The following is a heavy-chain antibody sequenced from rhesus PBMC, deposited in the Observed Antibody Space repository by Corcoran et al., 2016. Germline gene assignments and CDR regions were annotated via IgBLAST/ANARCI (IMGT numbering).Heavy chain of an antibody. V-gene: IGHV2-1*01. Sequence: QVTLKESGPALVKPTQTLTLTCTFSGFSLSTSGMGVGWIRQPSRKTLEWLAHIYWDDDKRDDKTQKGRLTIAKDTSKNQVVLTMTNMDPVDTATYDCARGGWTNPETTPVDYWGQGVLVTVSS. CDR3: ARGGWTNPETTPVDY. D-gene: IGHD4-11*01. CDR2: IYWDDDK. J-gene: IGHJ4*01. CDR1: GFSLSTSGMG.